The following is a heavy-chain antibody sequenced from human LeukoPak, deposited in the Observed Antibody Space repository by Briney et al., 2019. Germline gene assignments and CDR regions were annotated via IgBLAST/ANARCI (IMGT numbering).Heavy chain of an antibody. Sequence: PGRSLRLSCAASGFTFSHYGMHWVRQAPGKGLEWVANINQDGSEKYYVDSVKGRFTISRDNAGTSVSLQMNSLRAEDTAVYYCAKDAFWGQGTLVTVSS. J-gene: IGHJ4*02. CDR1: GFTFSHYG. CDR3: AKDAF. V-gene: IGHV3-7*04. CDR2: INQDGSEK.